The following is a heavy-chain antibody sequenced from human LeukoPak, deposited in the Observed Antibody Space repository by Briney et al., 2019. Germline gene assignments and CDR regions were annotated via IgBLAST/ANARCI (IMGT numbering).Heavy chain of an antibody. CDR2: ISGSGGHT. CDR3: ARGAEVQLWSYYFDY. J-gene: IGHJ4*02. D-gene: IGHD5-18*01. V-gene: IGHV3-23*01. CDR1: GFTFSSYG. Sequence: GGSLRLSCAASGFTFSSYGMSWVRQAPGKGLEWVSVISGSGGHTYYADSVKGRFTISRDDSKNTLYLQMNSLRAEDTALYYCARGAEVQLWSYYFDYWGQGTLVTVSS.